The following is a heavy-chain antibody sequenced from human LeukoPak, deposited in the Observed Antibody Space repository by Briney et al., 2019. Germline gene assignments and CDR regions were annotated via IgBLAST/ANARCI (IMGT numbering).Heavy chain of an antibody. CDR1: GFTFSYYS. Sequence: GGSLRLSCAASGFTFSYYSMNWVRQAPGKGLEWVSYISSSSSTIYYADSVKGRFTISRDNAKNSLYLQMNSLRAEDTAVYYCARVGNYYDPAYFDYWGQGTLVTVSS. D-gene: IGHD3-22*01. V-gene: IGHV3-48*04. J-gene: IGHJ4*02. CDR3: ARVGNYYDPAYFDY. CDR2: ISSSSSTI.